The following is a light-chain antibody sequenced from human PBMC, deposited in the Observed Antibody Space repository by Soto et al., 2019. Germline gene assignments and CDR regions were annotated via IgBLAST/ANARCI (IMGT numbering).Light chain of an antibody. V-gene: IGKV4-1*01. Sequence: DIVMTQSPDSLAVSLGERATMNCKCSRSVLYKSNNQNHLAWYQQKPGQPPQLIIYWASTRESGVPERFSGSGSGTDFTLTISSLEAEDVAFYWCQQYFDVPFTFGGGTKVDI. CDR2: WAS. CDR3: QQYFDVPFT. CDR1: RSVLYKSNNQNH. J-gene: IGKJ4*01.